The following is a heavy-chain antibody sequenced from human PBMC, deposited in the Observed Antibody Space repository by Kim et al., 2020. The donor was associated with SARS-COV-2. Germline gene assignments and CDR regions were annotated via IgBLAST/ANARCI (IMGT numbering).Heavy chain of an antibody. J-gene: IGHJ6*02. Sequence: SVKVSCKASGGTFSSYAISWVRQAPGQGLEWMGGIIPIFGTANYAQKFQGRVTITADESTSTAYMELSSLRSEDTAVYYCARGSLQGSYYYYYGMDVWGQGTTVTVSS. CDR2: IIPIFGTA. CDR1: GGTFSSYA. D-gene: IGHD2-15*01. CDR3: ARGSLQGSYYYYYGMDV. V-gene: IGHV1-69*13.